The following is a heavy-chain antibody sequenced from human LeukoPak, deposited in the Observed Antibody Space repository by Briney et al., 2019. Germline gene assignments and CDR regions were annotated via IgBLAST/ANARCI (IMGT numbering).Heavy chain of an antibody. D-gene: IGHD4-17*01. J-gene: IGHJ4*02. CDR1: GGSISSSSYY. Sequence: SETLSLTCTVSGGSISSSSYYWGWIRQPRGKGLEWIGSIYYSGSTYYNPSLKSRVTISVDTSKNQFSLKLSSVTAADTAVYYCASELLTTVTTRSTAAVPYYWGQGTLVTVSS. CDR3: ASELLTTVTTRSTAAVPYY. CDR2: IYYSGST. V-gene: IGHV4-39*07.